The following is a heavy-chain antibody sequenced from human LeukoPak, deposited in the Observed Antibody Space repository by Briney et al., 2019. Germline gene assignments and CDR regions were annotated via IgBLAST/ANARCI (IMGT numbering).Heavy chain of an antibody. CDR1: GFTFSSYW. CDR3: ARDRGFEYSDTGSFDY. J-gene: IGHJ4*02. CDR2: IKQDGSEK. V-gene: IGHV3-7*01. Sequence: GGSLRLSCAASGFTFSSYWMSWVRQAPGKGLEWVANIKQDGSEKYDVDSVKGRFTISRDNAKNSLYLQMNSLRAEGTAVYYCARDRGFEYSDTGSFDYWGQGTLVTVSS. D-gene: IGHD6-6*01.